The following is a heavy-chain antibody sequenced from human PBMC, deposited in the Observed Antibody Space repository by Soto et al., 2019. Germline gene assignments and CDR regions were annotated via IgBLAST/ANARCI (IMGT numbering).Heavy chain of an antibody. D-gene: IGHD2-2*02. V-gene: IGHV3-33*01. CDR3: ARDRDIVVVPAAIRGMDV. Sequence: GGSLRLSCAASGFTFSSYGMHWVRQAPGKGLEWVAVIWYDGSNKYYADSVKGRFTISRDNSKNTLYLQMNSLRAEDTAVYYCARDRDIVVVPAAIRGMDVWGQGTTVTVSS. J-gene: IGHJ6*02. CDR1: GFTFSSYG. CDR2: IWYDGSNK.